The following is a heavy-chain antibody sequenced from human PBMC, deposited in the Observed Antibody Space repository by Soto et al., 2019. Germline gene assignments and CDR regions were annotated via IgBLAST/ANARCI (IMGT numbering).Heavy chain of an antibody. CDR3: AKVVQYQLDGSFDY. D-gene: IGHD2-2*01. Sequence: GGSLRLSCAASGFTFSSYAMSWVRQAPGKGLEWVSAISGSGGSTYYADSVKGRFTVSRDNSKNTLYLQMNSLRAEDTAVYYCAKVVQYQLDGSFDYWGQGTLVTVSS. CDR1: GFTFSSYA. CDR2: ISGSGGST. V-gene: IGHV3-23*01. J-gene: IGHJ4*02.